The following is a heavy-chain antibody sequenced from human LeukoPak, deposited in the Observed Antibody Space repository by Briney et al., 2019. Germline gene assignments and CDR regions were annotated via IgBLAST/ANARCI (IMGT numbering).Heavy chain of an antibody. Sequence: SETLSLTCTVSGGSISSYYWSWIRQPPGKGLEWIGYIYYSGSTNYNSSLKSRVTISVDTSKNQFSLKLSSVTAADTAVYYCAGTYYDFWSGTNWFDPWGQGTLVTVSS. CDR3: AGTYYDFWSGTNWFDP. V-gene: IGHV4-59*01. CDR1: GGSISSYY. D-gene: IGHD3-3*01. J-gene: IGHJ5*02. CDR2: IYYSGST.